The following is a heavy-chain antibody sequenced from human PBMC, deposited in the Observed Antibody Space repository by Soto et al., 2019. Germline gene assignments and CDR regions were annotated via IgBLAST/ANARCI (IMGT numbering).Heavy chain of an antibody. D-gene: IGHD6-6*01. CDR3: TREGIAARLYYFDY. CDR1: GFTFGDYA. V-gene: IGHV3-49*03. J-gene: IGHJ4*02. CDR2: IRSKAYGGTT. Sequence: GGSLRLSCTASGFTFGDYAMSWFRQAPGKGLEWVGFIRSKAYGGTTEYAASVKGRFTISRDDSKSIAYLQMNSLKTEDTAVYYCTREGIAARLYYFDYWGQGTLVTVSS.